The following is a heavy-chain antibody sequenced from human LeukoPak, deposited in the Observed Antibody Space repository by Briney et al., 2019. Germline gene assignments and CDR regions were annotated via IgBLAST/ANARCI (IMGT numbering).Heavy chain of an antibody. CDR1: GGSISYYY. D-gene: IGHD3-9*01. V-gene: IGHV4-59*01. CDR2: IYYTGST. J-gene: IGHJ5*02. CDR3: ARGGTYNDILSFDP. Sequence: SETLSLTCSVSGGSISYYYWTWVRQSPGKGLEWIGQIYYTGSTYYNPSLKRRVTISVDTSRNQFSLNLTSVTAADTAVYYCARGGTYNDILSFDPWGQGTLVTVSS.